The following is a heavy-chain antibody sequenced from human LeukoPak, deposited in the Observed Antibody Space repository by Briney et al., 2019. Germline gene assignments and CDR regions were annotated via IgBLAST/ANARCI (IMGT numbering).Heavy chain of an antibody. CDR2: IYSGGST. CDR3: ARVYSNYVTYYYMDV. J-gene: IGHJ6*03. Sequence: GGSLRLSCAASGFTVSSNYMSWVRQAPGKGLEWVSVIYSGGSTYYADSVKGRFTISRDNSKNTLYLQMNSLRAEDTAVYYCARVYSNYVTYYYMDVRGKGTTVTVSS. V-gene: IGHV3-66*02. CDR1: GFTVSSNY. D-gene: IGHD4-11*01.